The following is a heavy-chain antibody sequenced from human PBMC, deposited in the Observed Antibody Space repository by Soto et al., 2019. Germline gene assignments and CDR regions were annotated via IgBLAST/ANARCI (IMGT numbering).Heavy chain of an antibody. D-gene: IGHD2-15*01. CDR3: ARHTPAISISDH. J-gene: IGHJ4*02. V-gene: IGHV4-39*01. CDR2: IYYSGST. CDR1: GGSISSGGYY. Sequence: SETLSLTCTVSGGSISSGGYYWSWIRQHPGKGLEWIGNIYYSGSTYYNPSLKSRVTISVDTSKNQFSLKLSSVTAADTAVYYCARHTPAISISDHWGQGTLVTVSS.